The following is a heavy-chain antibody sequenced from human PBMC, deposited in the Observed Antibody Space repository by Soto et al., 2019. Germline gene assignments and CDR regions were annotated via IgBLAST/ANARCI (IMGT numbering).Heavy chain of an antibody. CDR3: AKDGQWLDVYLES. J-gene: IGHJ4*02. V-gene: IGHV3-48*03. CDR1: GFTFNTYE. D-gene: IGHD6-19*01. Sequence: GGSLRLSCAASGFTFNTYEINWVRQAPGKGLEWLSYISSGGDTMFYADSVKGRFTISRDNAKNSLYLQMNSLRAEDTATYYCAKDGQWLDVYLESWGQGTQVTVSS. CDR2: ISSGGDTM.